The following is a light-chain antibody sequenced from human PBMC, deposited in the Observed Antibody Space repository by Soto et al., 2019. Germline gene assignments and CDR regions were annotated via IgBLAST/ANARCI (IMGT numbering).Light chain of an antibody. CDR3: QQYNNYPRT. V-gene: IGKV1-5*01. Sequence: DIQMTQSPSTLSASVVDRVNITCRASESIRTWLAWYQHKPGKAPKFLIYDASTLESGVPSRFSGSGSGTEFTLTISSLQPDDFATYYCQQYNNYPRTCGQGTKGDI. CDR2: DAS. CDR1: ESIRTW. J-gene: IGKJ1*01.